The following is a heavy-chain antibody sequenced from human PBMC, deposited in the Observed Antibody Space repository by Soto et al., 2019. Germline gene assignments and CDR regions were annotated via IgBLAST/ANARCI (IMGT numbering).Heavy chain of an antibody. V-gene: IGHV3-11*01. CDR1: GFTFSDFY. J-gene: IGHJ4*02. D-gene: IGHD6-6*01. CDR2: ITSSGSTI. Sequence: PGGSLRLSCAAYGFTFSDFYMSWIRQAPGKGLEWVSYITSSGSTIYYADSVKGRFTISRDNAKNSLYLQMNSLRAEDTAVYYCASPRYSSSSGDYWGQGTLVTVSS. CDR3: ASPRYSSSSGDY.